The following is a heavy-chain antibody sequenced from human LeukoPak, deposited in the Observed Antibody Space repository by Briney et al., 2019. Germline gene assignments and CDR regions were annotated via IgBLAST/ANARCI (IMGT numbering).Heavy chain of an antibody. Sequence: PSETLSLTCTVSGGSISSYYWSWIRQPPGKGLEWIGYIYYSGSTNYNPSLKSRVTISVDTSKNQFSLKLSSVTAADTAVYYCASIRGLRSYFDYWGQGTLVTVPS. CDR2: IYYSGST. J-gene: IGHJ4*02. CDR1: GGSISSYY. V-gene: IGHV4-59*08. CDR3: ASIRGLRSYFDY. D-gene: IGHD5-12*01.